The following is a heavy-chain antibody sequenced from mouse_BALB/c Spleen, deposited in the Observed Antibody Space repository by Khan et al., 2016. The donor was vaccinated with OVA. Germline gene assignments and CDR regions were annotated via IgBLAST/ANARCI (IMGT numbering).Heavy chain of an antibody. V-gene: IGHV1S137*01. D-gene: IGHD1-3*01. J-gene: IGHJ3*01. CDR1: GYTFTDFA. CDR2: ISTYYGDA. CDR3: VRGSGKSRFAY. Sequence: QVQLQQSGAELVRPGVSVKISCKGSGYTFTDFAMHWVKQSHAKSLEWLGVISTYYGDADYNHKFRDKATMTVDKSSSTAYMELDGVRSEDSAIYYCVRGSGKSRFAYWGQGTLVTGSA.